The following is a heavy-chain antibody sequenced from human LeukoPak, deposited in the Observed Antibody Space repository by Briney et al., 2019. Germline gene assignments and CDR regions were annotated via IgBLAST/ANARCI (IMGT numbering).Heavy chain of an antibody. J-gene: IGHJ4*02. V-gene: IGHV3-23*01. CDR3: AKGAPYTYSWYDY. D-gene: IGHD2-15*01. CDR1: GFTFTSYA. CDR2: SGSGGNT. Sequence: PGGSLRLSCAASGFTFTSYAMSWVRQVPGKGLEWVSGSGSGGNTYYAGSVKGRFTISRDISKNTLYLHMNSLRAEDTAVYYCAKGAPYTYSWYDYWGQGTLVTVSS.